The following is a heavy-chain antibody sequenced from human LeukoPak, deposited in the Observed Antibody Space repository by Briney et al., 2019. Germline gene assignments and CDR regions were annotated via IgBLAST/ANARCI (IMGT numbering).Heavy chain of an antibody. Sequence: ASVKVSCKASGYTFTSYGISWVRQAPGQGLEWMGWISAYNGNTNYAQKLQGRVTMTTDTSTSTAYMELRSLRSDDTAVYYCARAGYFDWLLYYYFDYWGQGTLVTISS. CDR2: ISAYNGNT. CDR3: ARAGYFDWLLYYYFDY. V-gene: IGHV1-18*01. CDR1: GYTFTSYG. D-gene: IGHD3-9*01. J-gene: IGHJ4*02.